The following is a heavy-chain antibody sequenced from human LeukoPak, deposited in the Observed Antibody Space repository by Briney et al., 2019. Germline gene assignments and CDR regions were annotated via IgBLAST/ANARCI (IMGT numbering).Heavy chain of an antibody. Sequence: PSETLSLTCTVSGGSISSSSYSWGWIRQPPGKGLEWIGSIYYSGSTYYNPSLKSRVTISVDTSKNQFSLKLSSVTAADTAVYYCARPRPGYSSGWSNWFDPWGQGTLVTVSS. CDR3: ARPRPGYSSGWSNWFDP. D-gene: IGHD6-19*01. V-gene: IGHV4-39*01. CDR2: IYYSGST. J-gene: IGHJ5*02. CDR1: GGSISSSSYS.